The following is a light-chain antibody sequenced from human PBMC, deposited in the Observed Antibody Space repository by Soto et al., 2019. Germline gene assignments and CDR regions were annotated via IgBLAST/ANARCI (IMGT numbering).Light chain of an antibody. Sequence: EIVMTQSPATLSVSPGEGATLSCRASQSVGSDLAWYQQKPGQAPRLLIYGASTRATGIPARFSGSGSGTVFTLTLSSLQSEDFAFYYCQQYNNWPFTFGPVTKVDFK. J-gene: IGKJ3*01. CDR2: GAS. CDR3: QQYNNWPFT. CDR1: QSVGSD. V-gene: IGKV3-15*01.